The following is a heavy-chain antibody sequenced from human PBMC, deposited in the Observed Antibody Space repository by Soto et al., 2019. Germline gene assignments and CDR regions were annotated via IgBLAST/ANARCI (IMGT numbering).Heavy chain of an antibody. J-gene: IGHJ5*02. CDR2: IIPIFGTA. V-gene: IGHV1-69*13. CDR1: GGTFSSYA. Sequence: SVKVSCKASGGTFSSYAISWVRQAPGQGLEWMGGIIPIFGTANYAQKFQGRVTITADESTSTAYMELSSLRSEDTAVYYCARAPGYCSGGSCYDWFDPWGQGTLVTVSS. D-gene: IGHD2-15*01. CDR3: ARAPGYCSGGSCYDWFDP.